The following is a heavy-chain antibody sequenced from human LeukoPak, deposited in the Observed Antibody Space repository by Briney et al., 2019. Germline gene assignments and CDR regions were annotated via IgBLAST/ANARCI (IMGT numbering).Heavy chain of an antibody. D-gene: IGHD6-19*01. J-gene: IGHJ5*02. CDR2: IYPADSDT. CDR3: ARRGSGWLNWFDP. CDR1: GYSFTNYW. Sequence: GESLKISCKGSGYSFTNYWIGWVRQMPGKGLEWMGIIYPADSDTTYSPSFQGQVTISADKSISTAYLQWSSLKASDTAMYYCARRGSGWLNWFDPWGQGTLVTVSS. V-gene: IGHV5-51*01.